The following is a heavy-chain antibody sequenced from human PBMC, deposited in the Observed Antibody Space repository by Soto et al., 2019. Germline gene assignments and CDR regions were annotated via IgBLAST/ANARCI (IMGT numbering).Heavy chain of an antibody. CDR2: INHSGST. V-gene: IGHV4-34*01. J-gene: IGHJ4*02. CDR1: GGSFSGYY. D-gene: IGHD3-3*01. Sequence: SETLSLTCAVYGGSFSGYYWSWIRQPPGKGLEWIGEINHSGSTNYNPSLKSRVTISVDTSKNQFSLKLSSVTAADTAVYYCARANYDFWSGSFDYWGQGTLVTVSS. CDR3: ARANYDFWSGSFDY.